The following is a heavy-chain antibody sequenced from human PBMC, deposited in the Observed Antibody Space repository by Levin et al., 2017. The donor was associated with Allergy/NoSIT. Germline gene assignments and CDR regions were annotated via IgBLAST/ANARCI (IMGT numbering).Heavy chain of an antibody. Sequence: PGESLKISCAVSGFNFSDYYMTWIRQAPGKGLEWVSYISGSSTYTNYADSVKGRFTISRDNAKNSLYLQMNSLRAEDTAVYYCARAIRLDYWGQGALVTVSA. CDR2: ISGSSTYT. CDR3: ARAIRLDY. CDR1: GFNFSDYY. D-gene: IGHD2-2*02. V-gene: IGHV3-11*05. J-gene: IGHJ4*02.